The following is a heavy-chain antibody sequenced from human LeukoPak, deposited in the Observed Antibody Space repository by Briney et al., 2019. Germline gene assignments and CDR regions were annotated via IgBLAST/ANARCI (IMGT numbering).Heavy chain of an antibody. V-gene: IGHV3-74*03. CDR3: ASTPPERCSGHDCYPYFDY. CDR2: INSEGKST. Sequence: PGGSLRLSCVSSAFTFSSQWMHWVRQVPGRRPMWVSGINSEGKSTAYADSVKGRFTIPRDNARNTMYLQMNSLRAEDTAVYYCASTPPERCSGHDCYPYFDYWGQGTLVTVSS. J-gene: IGHJ4*02. D-gene: IGHD2-21*01. CDR1: AFTFSSQW.